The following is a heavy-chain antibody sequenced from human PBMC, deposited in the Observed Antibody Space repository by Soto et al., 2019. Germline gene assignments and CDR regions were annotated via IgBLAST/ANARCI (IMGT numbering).Heavy chain of an antibody. D-gene: IGHD1-26*01. CDR1: GYTLTELS. V-gene: IGHV1-24*01. CDR2: FDPEDGET. CDR3: APQGAIVGATNYYGMDV. J-gene: IGHJ6*02. Sequence: GASVKVSCKVSGYTLTELSMHWVRQAPGKGLEWMGGFDPEDGETIYAQKFQGRVTMTEDTSTDTAYMELSSLRSGDTAVYYCAPQGAIVGATNYYGMDVWGQGTTVTVSS.